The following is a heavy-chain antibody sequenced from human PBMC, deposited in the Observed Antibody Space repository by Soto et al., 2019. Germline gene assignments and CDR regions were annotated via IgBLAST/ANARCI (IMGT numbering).Heavy chain of an antibody. Sequence: PGKSLKLSCKGSGYTFTSYSIGWVRQMPGKGLEWMGIIYPGDSDTRYSPSSQGQVTITADKSMSTAYMELSSLRSEDTAVYYCARERSYGLDYWGQGTLVTVSS. CDR2: IYPGDSDT. CDR3: ARERSYGLDY. V-gene: IGHV5-51*01. D-gene: IGHD5-18*01. J-gene: IGHJ4*02. CDR1: GYTFTSYS.